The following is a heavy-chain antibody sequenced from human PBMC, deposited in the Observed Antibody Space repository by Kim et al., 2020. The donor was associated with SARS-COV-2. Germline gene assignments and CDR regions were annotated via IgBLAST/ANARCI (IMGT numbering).Heavy chain of an antibody. CDR3: ARDYRYCSSTSCYAYYYYGMDV. V-gene: IGHV3-53*01. CDR1: GFTVSSNY. Sequence: GGSLRLSCAASGFTVSSNYMSWVRQAPGKGLEWVSVIYSGGSTYYADSVKGRFTISRDKSKNTLYLQMNSLRAEDTAVYYCARDYRYCSSTSCYAYYYYGMDVWGQGTTVTVSS. J-gene: IGHJ6*02. CDR2: IYSGGST. D-gene: IGHD2-2*01.